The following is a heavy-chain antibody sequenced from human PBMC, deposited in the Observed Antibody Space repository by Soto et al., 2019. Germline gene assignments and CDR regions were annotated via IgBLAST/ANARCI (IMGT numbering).Heavy chain of an antibody. J-gene: IGHJ5*02. CDR1: KESINRWS. CDR3: ARPSSGWENWFDP. Sequence: PGGSRTLSCQAAKESINRWSMNCDRKAPGKGLEWVSYVSSSSTTKYYTDSVKGRFTISRDNAKNSLYLQMNSLRDDDTAVYYCARPSSGWENWFDPWGQGTLVTVSS. V-gene: IGHV3-48*02. D-gene: IGHD6-19*01. CDR2: VSSSSTTK.